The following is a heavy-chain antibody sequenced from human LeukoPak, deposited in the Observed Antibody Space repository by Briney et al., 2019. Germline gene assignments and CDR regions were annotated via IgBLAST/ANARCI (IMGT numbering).Heavy chain of an antibody. D-gene: IGHD3-3*01. J-gene: IGHJ3*02. CDR2: INPNSGST. CDR3: ARGGVYYDFWSGYHDAFDI. CDR1: GYTFTGYY. V-gene: IGHV1-2*02. Sequence: ASVKVSCKAFGYTFTGYYMHWVRQAPGQGLEWMGWINPNSGSTNYAQKFQGRVTMTRDTSISTAYMELSRLRFDDTAVYYCARGGVYYDFWSGYHDAFDIWGQGTMVTVSS.